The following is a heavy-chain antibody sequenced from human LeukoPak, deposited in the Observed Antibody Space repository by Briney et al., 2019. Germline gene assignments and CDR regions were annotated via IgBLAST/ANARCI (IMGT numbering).Heavy chain of an antibody. CDR2: IYNSGRT. Sequence: YSXXXXYYWGWIRQPPGXGREGIGSIYNSGRTYYNPSLKRRVTISVETSKKXFCLKMSSVTAADTAVYNTXXXXXXXXXXXDPWGQXTXVTVSS. CDR1: YSXXXXYY. CDR3: XXXXXXXXXXXDP. J-gene: IGHJ5*02. V-gene: IGHV4-38-2*01.